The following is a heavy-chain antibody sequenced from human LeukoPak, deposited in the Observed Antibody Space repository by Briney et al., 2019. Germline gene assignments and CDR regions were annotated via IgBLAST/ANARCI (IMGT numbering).Heavy chain of an antibody. CDR2: IIPIFGTA. D-gene: IGHD5-18*01. Sequence: SVKVSCKASGGTFSSYAISWVRQAPGQGLEWMGGIIPIFGTANYAQKLQGRVTMTTDTSTSTAYMELRSLRSDDTAVYYCARLPVVDTAMVKNYYYYMDVWGKGTTVTVSS. CDR3: ARLPVVDTAMVKNYYYYMDV. J-gene: IGHJ6*03. CDR1: GGTFSSYA. V-gene: IGHV1-69*05.